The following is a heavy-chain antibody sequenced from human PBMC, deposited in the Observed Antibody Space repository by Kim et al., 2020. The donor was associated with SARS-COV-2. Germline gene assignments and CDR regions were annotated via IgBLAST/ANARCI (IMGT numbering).Heavy chain of an antibody. CDR2: INSNGGNT. CDR3: AGDIVVAGSKPDYYYDY. CDR1: GFTFSNYA. Sequence: GGSLRLSCAASGFTFSNYAMSWVRQAPGKGLDWVSAINSNGGNTYYADSVRGRFTISRDNSKNTLYLQMTSLRAEDTAVYYCAGDIVVAGSKPDYYYDYWGQGTLATVAS. J-gene: IGHJ4*02. V-gene: IGHV3-23*01. D-gene: IGHD6-19*01.